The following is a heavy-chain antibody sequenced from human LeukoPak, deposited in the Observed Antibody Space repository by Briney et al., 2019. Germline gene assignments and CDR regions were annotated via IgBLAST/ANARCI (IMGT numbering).Heavy chain of an antibody. J-gene: IGHJ4*02. CDR3: ARGRWFGELSPDY. D-gene: IGHD3-10*01. V-gene: IGHV4-61*01. Sequence: SETLSLTCTVSGYSISSGYYWGWIRQPPGKGLEWIGYIYYSGSTNYNPSLKSRVTISVDTSKNQFSLKLSSVTAADTAVYYCARGRWFGELSPDYWGQGTLVTVSS. CDR1: GYSISSGYY. CDR2: IYYSGST.